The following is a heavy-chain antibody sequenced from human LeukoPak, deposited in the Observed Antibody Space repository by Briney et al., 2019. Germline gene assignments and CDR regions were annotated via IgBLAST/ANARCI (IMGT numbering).Heavy chain of an antibody. CDR3: ARDCSGGSCYSAPED. CDR2: ISAYNGNT. D-gene: IGHD2-15*01. V-gene: IGHV1-18*01. Sequence: ASVKVSCKASGYTFTSYGISWVRQAPGQGLEWMGWISAYNGNTNYAQKLQGRVTMTTDTSTSTAYMELRSLRSDDTAVYYCARDCSGGSCYSAPEDWGQGTLVTVSS. CDR1: GYTFTSYG. J-gene: IGHJ4*02.